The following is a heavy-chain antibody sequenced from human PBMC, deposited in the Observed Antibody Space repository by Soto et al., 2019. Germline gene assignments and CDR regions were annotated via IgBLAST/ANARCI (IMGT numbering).Heavy chain of an antibody. CDR1: GFTFSSFA. CDR2: ISGSGGST. Sequence: GGSLRLSCAASGFTFSSFAMSWVRQAPGKGLEWVSAISGSGGSTYYADSVKGRFTISRDNSKNTLYLQMNSLRAEDTAVYYCAKDTDSSGWWVWILDYYYMDVWGKGTTVTVSS. V-gene: IGHV3-23*01. J-gene: IGHJ6*03. D-gene: IGHD6-19*01. CDR3: AKDTDSSGWWVWILDYYYMDV.